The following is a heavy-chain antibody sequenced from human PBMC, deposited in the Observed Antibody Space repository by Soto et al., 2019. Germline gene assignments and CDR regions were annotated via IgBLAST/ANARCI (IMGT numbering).Heavy chain of an antibody. CDR1: GGTISSYY. CDR2: IYYSGSP. V-gene: IGHV4-59*01. CDR3: AKSIAAAGTRSFSFDY. J-gene: IGHJ4*02. Sequence: SETLSRTFTVSGGTISSYYLSWIRQPPGKGLEWIGYIYYSGSPNYNPSLKSRVTISVDTSKNQFSLKLRSVTAADTAVYYCAKSIAAAGTRSFSFDYRGPRTLVTVSS. D-gene: IGHD6-13*01.